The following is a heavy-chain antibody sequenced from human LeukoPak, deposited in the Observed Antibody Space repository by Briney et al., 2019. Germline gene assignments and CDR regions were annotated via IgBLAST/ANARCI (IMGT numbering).Heavy chain of an antibody. D-gene: IGHD6-13*01. Sequence: SETLSLTCTVSGGSISSYYWSWIRQPPGKGLEWIGYISYGGNTNYNPSLKSRVTISIDTSKDQFSLRLSSATAADTAVYFCARSRPSASSWYSDSWGQGTLVTVSS. CDR2: ISYGGNT. J-gene: IGHJ4*02. CDR1: GGSISSYY. CDR3: ARSRPSASSWYSDS. V-gene: IGHV4-59*08.